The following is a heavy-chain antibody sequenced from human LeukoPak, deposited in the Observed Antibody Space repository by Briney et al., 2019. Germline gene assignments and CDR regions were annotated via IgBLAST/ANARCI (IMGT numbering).Heavy chain of an antibody. CDR3: ARGSDYGVGAFDI. Sequence: PGGSLRLSCAASGFDFSSYEMNWVRQAPGKGLEWVSHISTSVSTIYYGDSVKGRFTISRDNAKNSLFLHMNILGAEDTAVYYCARGSDYGVGAFDIWGQGTMVTVSS. CDR1: GFDFSSYE. V-gene: IGHV3-48*03. CDR2: ISTSVSTI. J-gene: IGHJ3*02. D-gene: IGHD4-17*01.